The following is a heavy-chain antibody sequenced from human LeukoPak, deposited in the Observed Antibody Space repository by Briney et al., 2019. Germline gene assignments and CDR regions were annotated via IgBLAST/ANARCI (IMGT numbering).Heavy chain of an antibody. D-gene: IGHD1-1*01. V-gene: IGHV3-21*01. J-gene: IGHJ5*02. CDR3: ARGATDVTRWFDP. CDR1: GFSFSSYC. Sequence: GGSLRLSCAVSGFSFSSYCMNWVRQAPGKGLEWVSSISSTGTYTYYADSVKGRFTISRDNAKNSLYLQMNGLRAEDTAVYYCARGATDVTRWFDPWGQGTRVTVSS. CDR2: ISSTGTYT.